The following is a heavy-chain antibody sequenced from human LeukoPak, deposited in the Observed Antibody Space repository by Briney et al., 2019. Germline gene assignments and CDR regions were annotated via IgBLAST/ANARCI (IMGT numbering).Heavy chain of an antibody. J-gene: IGHJ4*02. V-gene: IGHV3-74*03. CDR3: ARSYDGDLGY. CDR2: IANDGRST. Sequence: GGSLRLSCATSGFTFSSYWMRWVRQAPGKGLMWVSDIANDGRSTTYADSGKGRFSISRDNAKKTVYLQKDGLRAEDTAVYFCARSYDGDLGYWGLGTLVTVSS. D-gene: IGHD5-12*01. CDR1: GFTFSSYW.